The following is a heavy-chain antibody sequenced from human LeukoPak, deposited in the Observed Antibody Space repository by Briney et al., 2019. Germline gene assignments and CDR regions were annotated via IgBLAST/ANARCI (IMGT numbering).Heavy chain of an antibody. CDR3: ARGGGVVVPAPTGYFDF. CDR1: GYTFTSHG. J-gene: IGHJ4*01. Sequence: VASVKVSCKASGYTFTSHGFSWVRQAPGQGLEWMGWISTYNGNTNYAQKLQGRVTMTTDTSTSTAYMELRSLRSDDTAVYYCARGGGVVVPAPTGYFDFWGQGTLVTVSS. D-gene: IGHD2-2*01. V-gene: IGHV1-18*01. CDR2: ISTYNGNT.